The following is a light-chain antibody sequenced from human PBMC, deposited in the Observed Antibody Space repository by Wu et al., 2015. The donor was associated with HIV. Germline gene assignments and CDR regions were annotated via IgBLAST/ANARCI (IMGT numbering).Light chain of an antibody. CDR3: QQYVSSPT. V-gene: IGKV3-20*01. CDR1: QSVSSNY. Sequence: DILLTQSPATLSVSPGERAALSCRASQSVSSNYLAWYQQKPGQAPRLLIYATSNRATGIPDRISGSGSGTLFTLTISRLEPEDSAVYFCQQYVSSPTFGQGTRLEIK. J-gene: IGKJ5*01. CDR2: ATS.